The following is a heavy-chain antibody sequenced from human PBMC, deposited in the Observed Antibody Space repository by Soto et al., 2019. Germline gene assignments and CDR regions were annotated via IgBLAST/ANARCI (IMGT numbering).Heavy chain of an antibody. CDR2: IRDGDAKT. CDR3: AREGDAHAFRRFDL. V-gene: IGHV3-30*14. D-gene: IGHD3-16*01. Sequence: PVGSLRLSGAASGFSLSHSVFHWLRHAPGKALEWVAVIRDGDAKTNYATSVRGRFTVSRDMSKSSIFLQMHTLRVDDWGIYFCAREGDAHAFRRFDLWGQGTLVTV. CDR1: GFSLSHSV. J-gene: IGHJ5*02.